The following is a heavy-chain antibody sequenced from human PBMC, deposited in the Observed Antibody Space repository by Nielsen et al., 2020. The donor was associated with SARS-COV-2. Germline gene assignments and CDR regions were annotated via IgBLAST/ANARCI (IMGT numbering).Heavy chain of an antibody. D-gene: IGHD4-11*01. CDR3: ASQIFYSNVYYYYYYGMDV. CDR2: ISAYNGNT. CDR1: GYTFTSYG. Sequence: ASVKVSCKASGYTFTSYGISWVRQAPGQGLEWMGWISAYNGNTNYAQKLQGRVTITADESTSTAYMELSSLRSEDTAVYYCASQIFYSNVYYYYYYGMDVWGQGTTVTVSS. V-gene: IGHV1-18*01. J-gene: IGHJ6*02.